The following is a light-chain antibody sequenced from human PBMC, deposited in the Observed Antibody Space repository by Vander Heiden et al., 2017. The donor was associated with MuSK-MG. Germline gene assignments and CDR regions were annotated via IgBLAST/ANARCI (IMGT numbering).Light chain of an antibody. CDR1: QSISSY. V-gene: IGKV1-39*01. CDR3: QQSDSTPPT. Sequence: DIQMTQSPSSLSASVGDRVTITCRASQSISSYLNWYQQKPGKAPKLLIYAASSLQSGVPSRFSGSGSGTDFTLTISRLQPEAFATYYCQQSDSTPPTFGQGTRVEIK. CDR2: AAS. J-gene: IGKJ1*01.